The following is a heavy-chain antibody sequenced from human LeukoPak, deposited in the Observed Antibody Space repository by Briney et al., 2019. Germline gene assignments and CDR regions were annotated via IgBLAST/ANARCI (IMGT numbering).Heavy chain of an antibody. CDR1: GYTFTGYY. D-gene: IGHD3-22*01. CDR2: INPNSGGT. V-gene: IGHV1-2*02. CDR3: ARDKYYDSSGYLFDY. J-gene: IGHJ4*02. Sequence: ASVKVSCKASGYTFTGYYMHWVRQAPGQGLEWMGWINPNSGGTNYAQKFQGRVTMTRDTSISTAYMGLSRLRSDDTAVYYCARDKYYDSSGYLFDYWGQGTLVTVSS.